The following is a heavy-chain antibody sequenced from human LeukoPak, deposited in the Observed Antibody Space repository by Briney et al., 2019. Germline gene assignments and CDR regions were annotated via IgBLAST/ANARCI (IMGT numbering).Heavy chain of an antibody. D-gene: IGHD2-15*01. CDR1: GGSVSSGSYY. V-gene: IGHV4-61*01. CDR3: AREAYCSGGGCYGDPSEFDY. J-gene: IGHJ4*02. Sequence: PSETLSLTCIVSGGSVSSGSYYWSWIRQPPGKGLEWIGYINYSGSTNYNPSLKSRVTISVDTSKNQFSLKLSPVTAADTAVYYCAREAYCSGGGCYGDPSEFDYWGQGTLVTVSS. CDR2: INYSGST.